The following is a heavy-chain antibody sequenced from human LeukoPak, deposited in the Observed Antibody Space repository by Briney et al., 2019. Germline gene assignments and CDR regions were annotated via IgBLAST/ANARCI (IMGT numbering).Heavy chain of an antibody. CDR3: ARASAFDI. Sequence: PGGSLRLSCAASGFTFSSYTMNWVRQPPGKGLEWVSSISSSSSYIYYADSVKGRFTISSDNAKSTLYLQMNSLRAEDTAVYYCARASAFDIWGQGTMVTVSS. CDR1: GFTFSSYT. V-gene: IGHV3-21*01. CDR2: ISSSSSYI. J-gene: IGHJ3*02.